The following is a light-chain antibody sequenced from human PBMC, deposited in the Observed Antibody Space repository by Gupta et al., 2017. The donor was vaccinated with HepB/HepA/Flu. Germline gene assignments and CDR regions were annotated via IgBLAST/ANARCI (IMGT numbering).Light chain of an antibody. Sequence: DIQMTQSPSTLSASVGDRVTITCRASQSISSWLAWYQQKAGKAPKLLIYKASSLESGVPSMFSGSGSGTEFTLTISSLQPDDFATYYCQQENTSPVTFGQGTKLEIK. CDR2: KAS. CDR1: QSISSW. V-gene: IGKV1-5*03. J-gene: IGKJ2*01. CDR3: QQENTSPVT.